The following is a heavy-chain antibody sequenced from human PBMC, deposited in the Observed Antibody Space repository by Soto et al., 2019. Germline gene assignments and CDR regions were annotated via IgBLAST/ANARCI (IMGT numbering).Heavy chain of an antibody. V-gene: IGHV1-18*01. Sequence: SVKVSCKASGYTFTSYAMHSLRQAPGQSLEWMGWISAYNVNTNYAQKLQRRVTRTTDTSTSPAHMELTSLRSDDTAFDYCARVEDIVVVVAGTGRGWFDPWGQGTLVTVSS. CDR1: GYTFTSYA. J-gene: IGHJ5*02. CDR3: ARVEDIVVVVAGTGRGWFDP. CDR2: ISAYNVNT. D-gene: IGHD2-15*01.